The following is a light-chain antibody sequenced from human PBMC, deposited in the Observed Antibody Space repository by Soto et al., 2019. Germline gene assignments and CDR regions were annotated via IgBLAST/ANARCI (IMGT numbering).Light chain of an antibody. Sequence: SYELTQPPSVSVSPGQTASITCSGDKLGDKYACWYQQKPGQSPVLVIYQDSKRPSGIPERFSGSNSGNTATLTISGTQAMDGADYYCQAWDSISVIFGGGTKLTVL. CDR3: QAWDSISVI. J-gene: IGLJ2*01. V-gene: IGLV3-1*01. CDR2: QDS. CDR1: KLGDKY.